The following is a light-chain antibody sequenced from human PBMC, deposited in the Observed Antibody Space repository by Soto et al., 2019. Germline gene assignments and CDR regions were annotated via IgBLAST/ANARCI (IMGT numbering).Light chain of an antibody. V-gene: IGKV1-27*01. CDR3: QKYSSVIT. CDR1: QGISNF. Sequence: DIQMTQSPSSLSASVGDRVTITCRASQGISNFLAWYQQKPGKVPKLLISAASTLQSGVPSRFSGSRSGTDFTLTTTSIQPEDVATYYCQKYSSVITFGQGTRLEIK. J-gene: IGKJ5*01. CDR2: AAS.